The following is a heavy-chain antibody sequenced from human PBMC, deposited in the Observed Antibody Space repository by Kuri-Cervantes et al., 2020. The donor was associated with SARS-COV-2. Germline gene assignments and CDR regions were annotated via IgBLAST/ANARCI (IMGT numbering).Heavy chain of an antibody. CDR1: GFTFSSYW. CDR3: ARAYSSSYVLYFDY. CDR2: TNSDGSST. Sequence: GGSLRLSCAASGFTFSSYWMHWVRQAPGKGLVWVSRTNSDGSSTSYADSVKGRFTISRDNAKNTLYLQMNSLRAEDTAVYYCARAYSSSYVLYFDYWGQGTLVTVSS. V-gene: IGHV3-74*01. J-gene: IGHJ4*02. D-gene: IGHD6-13*01.